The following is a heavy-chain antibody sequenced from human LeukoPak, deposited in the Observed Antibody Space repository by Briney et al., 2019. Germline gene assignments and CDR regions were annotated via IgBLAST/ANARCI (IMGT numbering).Heavy chain of an antibody. J-gene: IGHJ4*02. CDR3: ARADYYDSSDPGY. V-gene: IGHV1-18*01. CDR1: GGTFSSYA. Sequence: GASVKVSCKASGGTFSSYAISWVRQAPGQGLEWMGWISAYNGNTNYAQKLQGRVTMTTDTSTSTAYMELRSLRSDDTAVYYCARADYYDSSDPGYWGQGTLVTVSS. CDR2: ISAYNGNT. D-gene: IGHD3-22*01.